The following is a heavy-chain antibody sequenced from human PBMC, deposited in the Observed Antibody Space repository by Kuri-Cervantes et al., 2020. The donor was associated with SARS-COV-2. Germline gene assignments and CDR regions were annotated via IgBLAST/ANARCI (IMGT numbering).Heavy chain of an antibody. Sequence: GGSLRLSCAASGFTFSSYAMHWVRQAPGKGLEWVAVISYDGSNKYYADSVKDRFTISRDNSKNTLYLQMNSLRAEDTAVYYCANSLLLSLDYWGQGTLVTVSS. CDR3: ANSLLLSLDY. J-gene: IGHJ4*02. V-gene: IGHV3-30-3*01. CDR2: ISYDGSNK. CDR1: GFTFSSYA. D-gene: IGHD1-26*01.